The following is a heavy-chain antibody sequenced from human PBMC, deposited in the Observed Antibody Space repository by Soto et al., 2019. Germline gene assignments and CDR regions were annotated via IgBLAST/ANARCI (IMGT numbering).Heavy chain of an antibody. J-gene: IGHJ4*02. CDR3: VAYIWGNYRHYFDN. V-gene: IGHV3-23*01. Sequence: GGSLRLSCAASGLTFNNYAMTWVRQAPGKGLEWVSVISGSGDVTHYAESVKGRFTSSRDNSRNTLYLQMNSLRAEGTALYYCVAYIWGNYRHYFDNWGQGTQVTVSS. D-gene: IGHD3-16*02. CDR2: ISGSGDVT. CDR1: GLTFNNYA.